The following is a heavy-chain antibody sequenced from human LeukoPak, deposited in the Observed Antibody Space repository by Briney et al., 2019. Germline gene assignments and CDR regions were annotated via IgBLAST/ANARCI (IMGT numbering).Heavy chain of an antibody. Sequence: GGSLRLSFTASGFTFGDYAMSWVRQAPGKGLEWVGFIRSKAYGGTTGYAASVKGRFTISRDDSKSIAYLQMNSLKTEDTAVYYCTVSSTSWNAFDIWGQGTMVTVSS. CDR2: IRSKAYGGTT. V-gene: IGHV3-49*04. CDR1: GFTFGDYA. D-gene: IGHD2-2*01. J-gene: IGHJ3*02. CDR3: TVSSTSWNAFDI.